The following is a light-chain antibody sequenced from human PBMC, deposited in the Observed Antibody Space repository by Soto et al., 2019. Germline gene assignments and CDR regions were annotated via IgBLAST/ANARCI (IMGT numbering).Light chain of an antibody. V-gene: IGKV3-15*01. Sequence: ILLTQSPGTLSLSPGESATVSCRPSQSVRSNLAWYQQKPGQAPRLVIYAASTRATGIPDRFSGSVSGTEFTLTISSLQSEDFAVYYCQQYNEWPPFTFGQGTRLEIK. CDR3: QQYNEWPPFT. J-gene: IGKJ5*01. CDR1: QSVRSN. CDR2: AAS.